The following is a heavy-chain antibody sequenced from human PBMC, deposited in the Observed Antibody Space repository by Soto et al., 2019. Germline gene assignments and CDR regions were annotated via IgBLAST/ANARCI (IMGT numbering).Heavy chain of an antibody. CDR1: GFPLKDYT. CDR3: ARGYSSGC. V-gene: IGHV3-21*06. D-gene: IGHD6-19*01. CDR2: ISSNSNYR. J-gene: IGHJ4*02. Sequence: PGGSLRLSCAASGFPLKDYTMSWVRQAPGKGLEWVSSISSNSNYRYYADSLEARFTISRDNAKNALYLQMNSLRAEDTAVYYCARGYSSGCWGQGTLVTVSS.